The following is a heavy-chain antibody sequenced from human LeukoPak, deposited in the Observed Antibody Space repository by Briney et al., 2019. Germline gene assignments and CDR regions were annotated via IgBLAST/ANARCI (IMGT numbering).Heavy chain of an antibody. J-gene: IGHJ4*02. CDR3: ARAPFCGVDCPPTTDF. CDR1: GYTFTGSY. D-gene: IGHD2-21*02. CDR2: INPDSGGT. Sequence: GASVKVSCKASGYTFTGSYMHWVRQAPGQGLEWMGWINPDSGGTDSAQKFRGRVTMTRDTSISAGYMELSGLTSDDTAVYYCARAPFCGVDCPPTTDFWGQGTLVKVSS. V-gene: IGHV1-2*02.